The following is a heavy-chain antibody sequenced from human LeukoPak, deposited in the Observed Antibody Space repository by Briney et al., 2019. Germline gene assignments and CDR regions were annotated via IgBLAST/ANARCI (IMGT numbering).Heavy chain of an antibody. CDR2: ISAYNGNT. V-gene: IGHV1-18*01. J-gene: IGHJ6*02. Sequence: ASVKVPCKASGYTFTSYGISWVRQAPGQGLEWMGWISAYNGNTNYAQKLRGRVTMTTDTSTSTAYMELRSLRSDDTAVYYCARDRLRYFDWLSPPYYYYGMDVWGQGTTVTVSS. D-gene: IGHD3-9*01. CDR1: GYTFTSYG. CDR3: ARDRLRYFDWLSPPYYYYGMDV.